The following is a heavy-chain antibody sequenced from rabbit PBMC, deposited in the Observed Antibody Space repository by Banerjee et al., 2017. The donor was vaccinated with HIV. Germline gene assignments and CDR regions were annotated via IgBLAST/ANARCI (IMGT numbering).Heavy chain of an antibody. CDR1: GFDFSSNA. D-gene: IGHD4-1*01. CDR2: IYTGHGGT. CDR3: ARDLAGVIGWNFDL. Sequence: QQQLEESGGGLVKPGGTLTLTCKASGFDFSSNAMCWVRQAPGKGLEWIACIYTGHGGTYYASWARGRFTISKTSSTTVTLQMTSLTAADTATYFCARDLAGVIGWNFDLWGPGTLVTVS. V-gene: IGHV1S45*01. J-gene: IGHJ4*01.